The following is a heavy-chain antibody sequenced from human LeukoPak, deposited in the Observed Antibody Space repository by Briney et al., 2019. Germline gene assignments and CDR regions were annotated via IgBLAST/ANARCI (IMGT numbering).Heavy chain of an antibody. CDR1: GGSISSYY. CDR3: ARDEYSRDGNWFDP. CDR2: IYTSGST. V-gene: IGHV4-4*07. Sequence: SETLSLTCTVSGGSISSYYWSWIRQPAGKGLEWIGRIYTSGSTNYNPSLKSRVTMSVDTSKNQSSLKLSSVTAADTAVYYCARDEYSRDGNWFDPWGQGTLVTVSS. J-gene: IGHJ5*02. D-gene: IGHD6-6*01.